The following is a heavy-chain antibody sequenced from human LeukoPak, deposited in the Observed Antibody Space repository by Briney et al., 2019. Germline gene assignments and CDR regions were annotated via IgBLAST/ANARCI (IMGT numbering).Heavy chain of an antibody. CDR2: INHSGST. CDR3: ARGRYYGSGSYYNDY. Sequence: SETLSLTCAVYGGSFSGYYWSWIRRPPGKGLEWIGEINHSGSTNYNPSLKSRVTISVDTSKNQFSLKLSSVTAADTAVYYCARGRYYGSGSYYNDYWGQGTLVTVSS. D-gene: IGHD3-10*01. V-gene: IGHV4-34*01. J-gene: IGHJ4*02. CDR1: GGSFSGYY.